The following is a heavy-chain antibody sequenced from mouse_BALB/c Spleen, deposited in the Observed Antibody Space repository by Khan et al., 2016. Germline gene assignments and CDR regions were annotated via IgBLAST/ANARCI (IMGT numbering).Heavy chain of an antibody. Sequence: VQLKESGPGLVKPSQSLSLTCTVTGYSITSDYAWNWIRQFPGNKLEWMGYISYSGSTRYNPSLKSRISITRDTSKNQFFLQLNSVTTEDTATYYCATTTVVATRYFDVWGAGTTVTVSS. CDR2: ISYSGST. D-gene: IGHD1-1*01. CDR3: ATTTVVATRYFDV. V-gene: IGHV3-2*02. CDR1: GYSITSDYA. J-gene: IGHJ1*01.